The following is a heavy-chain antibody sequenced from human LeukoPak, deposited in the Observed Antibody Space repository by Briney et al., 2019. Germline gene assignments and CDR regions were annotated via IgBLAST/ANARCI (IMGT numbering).Heavy chain of an antibody. V-gene: IGHV3-23*01. CDR3: AKRNSSGWYYFDY. CDR1: GFSFRTYA. CDR2: ISGSGATT. Sequence: GGSLRLSCAAPGFSFRTYAMTWVRQAPGKGLEWVSSISGSGATTYNADPLKGRFTISRDNSENTLYLQMNSLRAEDTAVYYCAKRNSSGWYYFDYWGQGTLVTVSS. D-gene: IGHD6-19*01. J-gene: IGHJ4*02.